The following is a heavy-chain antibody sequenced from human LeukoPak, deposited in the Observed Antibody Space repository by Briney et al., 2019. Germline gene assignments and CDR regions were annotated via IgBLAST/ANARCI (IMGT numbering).Heavy chain of an antibody. V-gene: IGHV4-39*01. CDR3: ASPYDPYYFDC. Sequence: PSETLSLTCTVSGGSLSSSSYYWGWIRQPPGKGLEWIGCISFTGSNYYNPSLKSRVTISVDTSKNQFSLKLSSVTAADTAVYYCASPYDPYYFDCWGQGTLVTVSS. CDR1: GGSLSSSSYY. J-gene: IGHJ4*02. CDR2: ISFTGSN. D-gene: IGHD3-16*01.